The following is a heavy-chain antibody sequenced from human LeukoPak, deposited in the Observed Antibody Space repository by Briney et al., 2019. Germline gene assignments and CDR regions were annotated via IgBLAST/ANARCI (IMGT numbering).Heavy chain of an antibody. CDR3: TRDRAHGTQDY. Sequence: SETLSLTCTVSGGSFTDYFWGWIRQPPGKGLEWIGSIYYSGRTFYNPSLKNRVSIPLDTSKGQFSLNLDSVTAADTAVYFCTRDRAHGTQDYWGQGTLVTVS. CDR2: IYYSGRT. D-gene: IGHD1-26*01. V-gene: IGHV4-39*07. J-gene: IGHJ4*02. CDR1: GGSFTDYF.